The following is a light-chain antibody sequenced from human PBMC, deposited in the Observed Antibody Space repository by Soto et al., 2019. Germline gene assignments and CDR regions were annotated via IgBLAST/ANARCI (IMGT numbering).Light chain of an antibody. V-gene: IGLV2-14*01. Sequence: QSVLTQPASVSGSPRQSITISCTGTSSDIAPYKYVSWFQHHPGKAPKLIIFEVSNRPSGISDRFSGFKSANTAYLTISGVQPEDEADYHCSSYTTIKTVVFGGGTKLTVL. CDR3: SSYTTIKTVV. CDR2: EVS. CDR1: SSDIAPYKY. J-gene: IGLJ2*01.